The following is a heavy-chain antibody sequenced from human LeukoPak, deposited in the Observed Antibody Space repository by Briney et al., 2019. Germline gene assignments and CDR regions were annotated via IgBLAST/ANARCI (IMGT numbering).Heavy chain of an antibody. CDR2: IYSGGST. D-gene: IGHD3-10*01. V-gene: IGHV3-66*02. CDR3: ARGLGYGSGSYYYYYGMDV. J-gene: IGHJ6*02. Sequence: GGSLRLSCAASGFTVSSNYMSWVRQAPGKGLEWVSVIYSGGSTYYADSVKGRFTISRDNSKNTLYLQMNSLRAGDTAVYYCARGLGYGSGSYYYYYGMDVWGQGTTVTVSS. CDR1: GFTVSSNY.